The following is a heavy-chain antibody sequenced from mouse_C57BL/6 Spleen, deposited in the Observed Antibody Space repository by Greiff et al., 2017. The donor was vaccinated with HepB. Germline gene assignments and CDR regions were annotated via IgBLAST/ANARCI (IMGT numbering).Heavy chain of an antibody. D-gene: IGHD1-3*01. Sequence: EVMLVESEGGLVQPGSSMKLSCTASGFTFSDYYMAWVRQVPEKGLEWVANINYDGSSTYYLDSLKSRFIISRDNAKNILYLQMSSLKSEDTATYYCAREGSSGPFFDYWGQGTTLTVSS. CDR1: GFTFSDYY. CDR2: INYDGSST. CDR3: AREGSSGPFFDY. V-gene: IGHV5-16*01. J-gene: IGHJ2*01.